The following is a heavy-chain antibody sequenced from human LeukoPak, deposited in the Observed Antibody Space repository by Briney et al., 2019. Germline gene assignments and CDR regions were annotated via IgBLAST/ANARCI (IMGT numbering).Heavy chain of an antibody. D-gene: IGHD3-3*01. CDR3: ARDRYDSYPMDV. V-gene: IGHV4-31*03. Sequence: SETLSLTCTVSGGSISSGDYYWSWIRQHPEKGLEWIGYIYYSGRTYYNPSLKSRVTISVDTSKNQFSLKLNSVTAADTAVYYCARDRYDSYPMDVWGQGTTVTVSS. CDR1: GGSISSGDYY. J-gene: IGHJ6*02. CDR2: IYYSGRT.